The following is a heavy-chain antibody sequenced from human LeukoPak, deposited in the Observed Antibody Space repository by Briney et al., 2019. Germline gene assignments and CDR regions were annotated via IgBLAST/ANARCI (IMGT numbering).Heavy chain of an antibody. Sequence: PSETLSLTCTVSGGSISSSSYYWGWIRQPPGKGLEWVGSIFSGGNTYYNPSLKSRLTLSLDTSKNQFSLNLTSVTAADTAVYYCAGAIVVGGAFDIWGQGTMVTVSS. CDR1: GGSISSSSYY. D-gene: IGHD3-22*01. V-gene: IGHV4-39*07. CDR2: IFSGGNT. CDR3: AGAIVVGGAFDI. J-gene: IGHJ3*02.